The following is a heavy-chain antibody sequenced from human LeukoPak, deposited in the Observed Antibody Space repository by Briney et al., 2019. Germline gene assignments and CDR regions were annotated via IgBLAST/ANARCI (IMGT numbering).Heavy chain of an antibody. Sequence: QSGRSLRLSCTVSGLTFSGYGISWFRHAPGQGMGWVGFIRIKTYGGTLDYAASVKGGFTITRYDSKCIAYLQMNRLKHEDTAVYYCTRVNDYGSGSYYIGSFDYWGQGTLVTVSS. D-gene: IGHD3-10*01. J-gene: IGHJ4*02. CDR1: GLTFSGYG. V-gene: IGHV3-49*03. CDR2: IRIKTYGGTL. CDR3: TRVNDYGSGSYYIGSFDY.